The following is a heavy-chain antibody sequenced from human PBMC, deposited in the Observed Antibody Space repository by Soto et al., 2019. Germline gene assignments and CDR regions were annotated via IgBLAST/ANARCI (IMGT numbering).Heavy chain of an antibody. CDR1: GFTFSSYA. CDR2: ISYDGSNK. J-gene: IGHJ4*02. V-gene: IGHV3-30-3*01. D-gene: IGHD3-10*02. CDR3: AKGMTTFGY. Sequence: PGGSLRLSCAASGFTFSSYAMNWVRQAPGKGLEWVAVISYDGSNKYYADSVKGRFTISRDNSKNTLYLQMNSLRAEDTAVYYCAKGMTTFGYWGQGTLVTVSS.